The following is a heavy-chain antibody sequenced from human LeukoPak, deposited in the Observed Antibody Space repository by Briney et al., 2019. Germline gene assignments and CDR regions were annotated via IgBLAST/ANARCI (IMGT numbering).Heavy chain of an antibody. CDR1: GFTFASHA. CDR2: ISGTGLST. D-gene: IGHD5-18*01. Sequence: PGGSLRISCAASGFTFASHAMAWVRQAPGKGLEWISAISGTGLSTYYADSVKGRFTISRDNSKNTLYLQMNSLRVEDTAIYYCAKDRWNTAMAHFDYWGQGTLVTVSS. V-gene: IGHV3-23*01. J-gene: IGHJ4*02. CDR3: AKDRWNTAMAHFDY.